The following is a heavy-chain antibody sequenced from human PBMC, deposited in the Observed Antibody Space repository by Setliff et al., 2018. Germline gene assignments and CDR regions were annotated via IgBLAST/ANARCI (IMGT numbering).Heavy chain of an antibody. Sequence: PGGSLRLSCAASGFTFSSYGMNWVRQAPGKGLEWLSYISSSSTTIYYADSVRGRFTISRDNAKNSLYLQMNSLRAEDTAVYYCARDREVVGSTRGTYYHYYHMDVWGKGTTVTVSS. J-gene: IGHJ6*03. D-gene: IGHD1-26*01. V-gene: IGHV3-48*04. CDR3: ARDREVVGSTRGTYYHYYHMDV. CDR1: GFTFSSYG. CDR2: ISSSSTTI.